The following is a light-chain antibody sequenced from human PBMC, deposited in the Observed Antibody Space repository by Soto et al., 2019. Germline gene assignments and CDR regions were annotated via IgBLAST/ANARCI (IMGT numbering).Light chain of an antibody. CDR2: SNN. J-gene: IGLJ2*01. V-gene: IGLV1-44*01. Sequence: QLVLTQSPSASGTPGQRVTISCSGSSSNIGSNSVNWYQQLPGTAPKLLIYSNNQRPSGVPDRFSGSKSGTSASLAISGLQSEDDADYYCAAWDDSLTGVVFGGGTKLTVL. CDR1: SSNIGSNS. CDR3: AAWDDSLTGVV.